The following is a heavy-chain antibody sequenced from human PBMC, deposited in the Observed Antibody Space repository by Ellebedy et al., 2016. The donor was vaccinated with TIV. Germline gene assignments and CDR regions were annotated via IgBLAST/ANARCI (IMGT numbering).Heavy chain of an antibody. Sequence: PGGSLRLSCAGSGFAFRVFSMHWVRQAPGKGLEWVAFIAYDGSNENFADSVKGRFTISRDNPKNTVYLQISSLRVEDTAVYYCARELRSGYDAFDLWGQGTAVTVSS. V-gene: IGHV3-30*04. CDR3: ARELRSGYDAFDL. D-gene: IGHD1-14*01. J-gene: IGHJ3*01. CDR1: GFAFRVFS. CDR2: IAYDGSNE.